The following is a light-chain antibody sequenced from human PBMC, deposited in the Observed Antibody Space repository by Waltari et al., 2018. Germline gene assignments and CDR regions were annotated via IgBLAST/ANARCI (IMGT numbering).Light chain of an antibody. CDR1: SSAIGTFNY. V-gene: IGLV2-14*01. Sequence: QSALTQPASVSGSPGQPITISCTGPSSAIGTFNYVSWYQPHPGKTPKLMIFEVSNRPSGVSNRFSAAKSGNTASLTISGLQAEDEADYYCSSLTSSSTYVFGTGTKVTVL. CDR2: EVS. CDR3: SSLTSSSTYV. J-gene: IGLJ1*01.